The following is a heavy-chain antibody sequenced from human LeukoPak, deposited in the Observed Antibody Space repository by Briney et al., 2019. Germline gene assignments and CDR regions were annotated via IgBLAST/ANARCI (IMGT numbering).Heavy chain of an antibody. V-gene: IGHV3-23*01. J-gene: IGHJ4*02. D-gene: IGHD6-13*01. CDR1: GFTFSSYA. CDR3: AKDGRAAAGYGAFDY. Sequence: GGSLRLSRAASGFTFSSYAMSWVRQAPGRGLEWVSAISGSGGSTYYADSVKGRFTISRDNSKNTLYLQMNSLRAEDTAVYYCAKDGRAAAGYGAFDYWGQGTLVTVSS. CDR2: ISGSGGST.